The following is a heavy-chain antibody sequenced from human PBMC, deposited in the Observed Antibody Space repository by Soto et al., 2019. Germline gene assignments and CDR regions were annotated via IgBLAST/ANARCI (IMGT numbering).Heavy chain of an antibody. CDR2: INAGNGST. Sequence: ASVKVSCKASGYSFTSYAIHWVRQAPGQRLEWMGWINAGNGSTKIPQKFQGRVTMTRDTATSTVYIELSSLRSEDTAVYYCARARDMDVWGQGTTVTVSS. J-gene: IGHJ6*02. CDR3: ARARDMDV. V-gene: IGHV1-3*01. CDR1: GYSFTSYA.